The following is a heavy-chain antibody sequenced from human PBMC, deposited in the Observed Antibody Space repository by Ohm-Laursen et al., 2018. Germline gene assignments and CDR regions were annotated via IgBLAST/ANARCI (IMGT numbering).Heavy chain of an antibody. D-gene: IGHD2-2*01. J-gene: IGHJ6*02. CDR3: AKDTKYYGMNV. CDR1: GFTFSSYA. V-gene: IGHV3-23*01. Sequence: GQTLSLTCAASGFTFSSYAMNWVRQAPGKGLEWVSGISGTGGDTFYADSVKGRFTISRDNSKNNLYLQMNSLTAEDTAVYYCAKDTKYYGMNVWGQGTTVTVSS. CDR2: ISGTGGDT.